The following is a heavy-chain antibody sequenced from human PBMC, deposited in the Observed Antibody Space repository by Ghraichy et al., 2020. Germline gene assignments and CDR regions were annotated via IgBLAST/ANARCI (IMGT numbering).Heavy chain of an antibody. CDR1: GYTFTSYG. D-gene: IGHD6-19*01. Sequence: ASVKVSCKASGYTFTSYGVSWVRQAPGQGLEWMGWISAYNGNTNYAQKFQGRVTMTTDTSTSTAYMELRSLRSDDTAVYYCARVLRAVAGIGSRYWGQGTLVTVSS. CDR3: ARVLRAVAGIGSRY. J-gene: IGHJ4*02. V-gene: IGHV1-18*01. CDR2: ISAYNGNT.